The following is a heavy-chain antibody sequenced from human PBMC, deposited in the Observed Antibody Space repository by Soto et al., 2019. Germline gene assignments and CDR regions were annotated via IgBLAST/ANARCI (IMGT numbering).Heavy chain of an antibody. J-gene: IGHJ4*02. CDR1: GDSVSDKTYY. Sequence: SETLSLTCAVSGDSVSDKTYYWSWIRQPPGKRLEWIGYVYYSGTTNYNPSLKSRVTISVDLSKNRFSLRLSSVTTADTALYYCARTTAVPNTLRSRYFFDYWGQGTRGTTSS. CDR3: ARTTAVPNTLRSRYFFDY. CDR2: VYYSGTT. D-gene: IGHD4-17*01. V-gene: IGHV4-61*01.